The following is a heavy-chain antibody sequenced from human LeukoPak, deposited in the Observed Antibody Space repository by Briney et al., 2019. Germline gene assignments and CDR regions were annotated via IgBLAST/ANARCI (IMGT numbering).Heavy chain of an antibody. V-gene: IGHV3-53*01. CDR1: GFSVSNNY. D-gene: IGHD3-3*01. J-gene: IGHJ4*02. CDR3: ARGRGLGVVSPYFDY. Sequence: GGSLRLSCVVSGFSVSNNYLIWVRQAPGNGLERVSVIYGDGRTSHSASVRGRFTISRDNSKNIVSLQMNNLRAEDTAVYYCARGRGLGVVSPYFDYWGQGTLVTVSS. CDR2: IYGDGRT.